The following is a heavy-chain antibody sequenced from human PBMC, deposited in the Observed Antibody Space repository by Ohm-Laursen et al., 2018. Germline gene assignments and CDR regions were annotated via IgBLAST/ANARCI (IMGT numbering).Heavy chain of an antibody. V-gene: IGHV4-59*08. CDR2: MYYSGNT. CDR1: GFTFDDYA. CDR3: ARPRDGYSTYFDD. D-gene: IGHD5-24*01. Sequence: LRLSCAASGFTFDDYAMHWVRQAPGKGLEWIGYMYYSGNTNYAPSLRNRVTISLDASTKQSSLRLASVTAADTAVYYCARPRDGYSTYFDDWGQGTLVTVSS. J-gene: IGHJ4*02.